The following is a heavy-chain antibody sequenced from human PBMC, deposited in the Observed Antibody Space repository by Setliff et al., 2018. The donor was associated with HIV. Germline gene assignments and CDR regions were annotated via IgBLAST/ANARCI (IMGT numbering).Heavy chain of an antibody. D-gene: IGHD2-15*01. V-gene: IGHV3-30*02. CDR3: AKAFGYCSGGSCPVLMDV. Sequence: PGGSLRLSCAASGFTFSGYGMYWVRQAPGKGLEWVAFIRYDGDNKYYADSVKGRFTISRDNSENTLYLQMNSLRAKDAAVYYCAKAFGYCSGGSCPVLMDVWGKGTTVTVS. J-gene: IGHJ6*03. CDR1: GFTFSGYG. CDR2: IRYDGDNK.